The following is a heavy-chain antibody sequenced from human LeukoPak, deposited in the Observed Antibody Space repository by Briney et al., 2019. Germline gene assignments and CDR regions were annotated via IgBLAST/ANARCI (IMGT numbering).Heavy chain of an antibody. CDR3: ARGAGYCSSTSCYEEWRWLYYMDV. V-gene: IGHV1-8*01. CDR1: GYTFTSYD. CDR2: MNPNSGNT. D-gene: IGHD2-2*01. J-gene: IGHJ6*03. Sequence: ASVKVSCKASGYTFTSYDINWVRQATGQGLKWMGWMNPNSGNTGYAQKFQGRVTMTRNTSISTAYMELSSLRSEDTAVYYCARGAGYCSSTSCYEEWRWLYYMDVWGKGTTVTISS.